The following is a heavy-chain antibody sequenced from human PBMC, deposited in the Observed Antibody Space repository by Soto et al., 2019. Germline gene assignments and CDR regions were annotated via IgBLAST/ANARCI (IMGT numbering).Heavy chain of an antibody. CDR2: IYYSGST. CDR3: AIHQRFGEGHFDY. J-gene: IGHJ4*02. V-gene: IGHV4-39*01. D-gene: IGHD3-10*01. CDR1: GGSISSSSYY. Sequence: SETLSLTCTVSGGSISSSSYYWGWIRQPPGKGLEWIGSIYYSGSTYYNPSLKSRVTISVDTSKNQFSLKLSSVTAADTAVYYCAIHQRFGEGHFDYWGQGTLVTVSS.